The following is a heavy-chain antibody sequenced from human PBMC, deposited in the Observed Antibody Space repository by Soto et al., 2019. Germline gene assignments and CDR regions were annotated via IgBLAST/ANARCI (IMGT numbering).Heavy chain of an antibody. Sequence: SETLSLTCTVSGGSVSSGSYYWSWIRQPAGKGLEWIGRIYSGGRNNYNPSLKSRVTMSVDTSKNQFSLRLSSVTAADTAMYYCARGSSRWDYWGQGTLVTVS. J-gene: IGHJ4*02. D-gene: IGHD6-13*01. V-gene: IGHV4-61*02. CDR3: ARGSSRWDY. CDR1: GGSVSSGSYY. CDR2: IYSGGRN.